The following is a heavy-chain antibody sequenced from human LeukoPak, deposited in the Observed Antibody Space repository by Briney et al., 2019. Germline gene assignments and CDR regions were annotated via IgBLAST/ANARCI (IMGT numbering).Heavy chain of an antibody. J-gene: IGHJ5*02. CDR1: GGSISSQSW. D-gene: IGHD2-2*02. Sequence: SETLSLTCAVSGGSISSQSWWSWVRQPPGKGLEWIGEIFHSGSTHYNPSLKSRVTISVDKSKNQFSLNLSSVTAADTAVYYCAKGDIPNWFDPWGQGTLVTVSS. V-gene: IGHV4-4*02. CDR2: IFHSGST. CDR3: AKGDIPNWFDP.